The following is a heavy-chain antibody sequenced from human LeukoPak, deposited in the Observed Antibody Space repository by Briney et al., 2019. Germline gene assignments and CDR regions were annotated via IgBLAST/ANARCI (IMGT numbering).Heavy chain of an antibody. J-gene: IGHJ4*02. CDR3: ARTIAARDETQLFDY. CDR2: IYYSGST. CDR1: GGSISSYY. D-gene: IGHD6-6*01. Sequence: PSETLSLTCTVSGGSISSYYWSWIRQPPGKGLEWIGYIYYSGSTNYNPSLKSRVTISVDTSKNQFSLKLSSVTAADTAVCYCARTIAARDETQLFDYWGQGTLVTVSS. V-gene: IGHV4-59*08.